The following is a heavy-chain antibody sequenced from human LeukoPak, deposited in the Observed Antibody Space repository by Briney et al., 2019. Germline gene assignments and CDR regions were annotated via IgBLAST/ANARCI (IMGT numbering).Heavy chain of an antibody. CDR2: MYYHSIYI. Sequence: GGPLRLSCAASRFTLSRYTVHWVRQAPGKALECVSSMYYHSIYIYYADSVRGRFTISRDNPENTLYRKMQTLRPEDAAVYYSALARYYFVPVIYHSGSFDYWGKGTVVTVFS. CDR3: ALARYYFVPVIYHSGSFDY. J-gene: IGHJ4*02. D-gene: IGHD3-10*02. CDR1: RFTLSRYT. V-gene: IGHV3-21*01.